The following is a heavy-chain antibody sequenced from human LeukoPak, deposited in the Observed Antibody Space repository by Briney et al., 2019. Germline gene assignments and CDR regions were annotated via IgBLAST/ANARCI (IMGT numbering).Heavy chain of an antibody. D-gene: IGHD2-15*01. CDR1: GGSISSAGHY. CDR3: ARVRVPSAENDAFDI. J-gene: IGHJ3*02. CDR2: IFYRGRT. Sequence: SQTLSLTCTVSGGSISSAGHYWSWIRQQPGKGLQWIGYIFYRGRTFYNPSLKSRLNISVDTSTDQFSLKLSSGTAADTAVYYCARVRVPSAENDAFDIWGQGTMVTVSS. V-gene: IGHV4-31*03.